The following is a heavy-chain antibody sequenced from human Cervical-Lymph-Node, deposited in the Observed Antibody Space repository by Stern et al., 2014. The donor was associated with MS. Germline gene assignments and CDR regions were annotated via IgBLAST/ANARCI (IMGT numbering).Heavy chain of an antibody. V-gene: IGHV3-30*18. CDR3: SKAGYTGSYSDS. D-gene: IGHD1-26*01. J-gene: IGHJ4*02. CDR2: ISYDGRNK. Sequence: QVQLGQSGGGVVQPGRSLRLSCAASRFSLSDYGLHWVRQAPGKGLEWVAVISYDGRNKYYADTVKGRFTISRDNSKNTLYLQMNSLRAEDTAVYYCSKAGYTGSYSDSWGQGTLVTVSS. CDR1: RFSLSDYG.